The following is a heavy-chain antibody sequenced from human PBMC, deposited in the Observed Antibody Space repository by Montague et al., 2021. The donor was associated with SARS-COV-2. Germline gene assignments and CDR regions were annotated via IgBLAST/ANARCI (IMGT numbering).Heavy chain of an antibody. CDR2: XXWDDDK. D-gene: IGHD5-12*01. CDR1: GFSLSSSGVG. V-gene: IGHV2-5*02. J-gene: IGHJ4*02. Sequence: PALVKPTQTLTLTCTVSGFSLSSSGVGVGWIRQPPGKALEWLALXXWDDDKRYSPSLKSRLTITKDTSKNQVVLTMTNMDPVDTATHYCAHSYGDYLFDYWGQGTLVTVSS. CDR3: AHSYGDYLFDY.